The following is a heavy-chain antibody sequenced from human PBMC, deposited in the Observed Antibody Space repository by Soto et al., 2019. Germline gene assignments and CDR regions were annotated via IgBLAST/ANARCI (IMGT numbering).Heavy chain of an antibody. D-gene: IGHD6-13*01. CDR2: ISGSGGSS. V-gene: IGHV3-23*01. CDR1: GFTFSSYA. CDR3: AKVTKRAAAGRYEYYKYGMDV. Sequence: GGSLRLSCAASGFTFSSYAMTWVRQAPGKGLEWVSVISGSGGSSYYAASVKGRFTISRDNSKNTLFLQMNGLRAEDTAVYYCAKVTKRAAAGRYEYYKYGMDVWGQGTTVTVSS. J-gene: IGHJ6*02.